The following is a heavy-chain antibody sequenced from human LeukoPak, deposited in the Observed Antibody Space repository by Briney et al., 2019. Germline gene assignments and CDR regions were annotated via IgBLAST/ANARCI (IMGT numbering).Heavy chain of an antibody. CDR2: FDPEDGET. CDR1: GYTLTELS. CDR3: ATRYCGGDCYPYYFDY. D-gene: IGHD2-21*02. V-gene: IGHV1-24*01. J-gene: IGHJ4*02. Sequence: APVKVSCKVSGYTLTELSMHWVRQAPGKGLEWMGGFDPEDGETICAQKFQGRVTMTEDTSTDTAYMELSSLRSEDTAVYYCATRYCGGDCYPYYFDYWGQGTLVTVSS.